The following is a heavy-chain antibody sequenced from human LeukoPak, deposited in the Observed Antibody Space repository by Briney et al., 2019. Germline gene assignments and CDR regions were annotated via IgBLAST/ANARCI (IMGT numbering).Heavy chain of an antibody. CDR1: GFSFSSYW. D-gene: IGHD4-23*01. Sequence: GGSLRLSCAASGFSFSSYWMNWVRQAPGKGLVWVSRIASDGSSTTYADSVKGRFSISRDNAKNTLYLQMNSLRVEDTAVYYCARGRPHGNDYWGQGTLVTVSS. CDR3: ARGRPHGNDY. CDR2: IASDGSST. J-gene: IGHJ4*02. V-gene: IGHV3-74*01.